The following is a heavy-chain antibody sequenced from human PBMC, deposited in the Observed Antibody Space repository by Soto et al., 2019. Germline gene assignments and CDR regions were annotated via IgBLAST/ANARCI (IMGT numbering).Heavy chain of an antibody. CDR3: ARRVAAAGTGWFDP. D-gene: IGHD6-13*01. V-gene: IGHV4-39*01. CDR2: IYYSGST. Sequence: SETLSLTCTVSGGSISSSSYYWAWIRQPPGKGLEWIGSIYYSGSTYYNPSLKSRVTISVDTSKNQFSLKLSSVTAADTAVYYCARRVAAAGTGWFDPWGQGTLVTVSS. J-gene: IGHJ5*02. CDR1: GGSISSSSYY.